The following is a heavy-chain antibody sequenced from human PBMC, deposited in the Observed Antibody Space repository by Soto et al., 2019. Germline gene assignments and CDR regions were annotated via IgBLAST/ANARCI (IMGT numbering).Heavy chain of an antibody. CDR2: ISLYHHST. V-gene: IGHV1-46*01. CDR3: ARELYSCGGDCPYYMDY. D-gene: IGHD2-21*02. J-gene: IGHJ4*02. CDR1: GYPFTDYF. Sequence: SSVKVSCKTSGYPFTDYFIHWVRQAPGQGLEWMGIISLYHHSTSYAQKFQGRLTVTADTSTTTVYMDLSSLTSEDSAVYWCARELYSCGGDCPYYMDYWGQGTLVTVSS.